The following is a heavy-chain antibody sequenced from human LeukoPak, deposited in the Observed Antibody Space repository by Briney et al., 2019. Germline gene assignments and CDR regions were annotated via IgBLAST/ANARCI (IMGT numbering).Heavy chain of an antibody. CDR3: VSAENYSNYYFDY. J-gene: IGHJ4*02. D-gene: IGHD4-11*01. V-gene: IGHV4-4*02. CDR1: GGSISSSNW. Sequence: PSETLSLTCAVSGGSISSSNWWSWVRQPPGKGLEWIGEIYHSGSTNYNPSLKSRVTISVDTSKNQFSLKLSSVTAADTAVYYCVSAENYSNYYFDYWGQGTLVTVSS. CDR2: IYHSGST.